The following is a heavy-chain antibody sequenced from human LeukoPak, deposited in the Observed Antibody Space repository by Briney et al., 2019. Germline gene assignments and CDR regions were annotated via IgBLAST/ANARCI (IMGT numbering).Heavy chain of an antibody. CDR3: ARGFEYSSGKDY. V-gene: IGHV1-2*02. J-gene: IGHJ4*02. D-gene: IGHD6-19*01. Sequence: ASVKVSCKASGYTFTGYYMRWVRRAPGQGLEWMGWINPNSGGTNYAQKFQGRVTMTRDTSISTAYMELSRLRSDDTAVYYCARGFEYSSGKDYWGQGTLVTVSS. CDR2: INPNSGGT. CDR1: GYTFTGYY.